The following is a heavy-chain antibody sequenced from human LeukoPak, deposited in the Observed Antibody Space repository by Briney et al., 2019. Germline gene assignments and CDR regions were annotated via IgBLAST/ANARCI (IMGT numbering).Heavy chain of an antibody. CDR2: IYYTGNT. Sequence: TSSETLSLRCTVSGDSIRGDYWRWIRQPPGKRPEWIGYIYYTGNTTYNPSLRSRVTMSIDTSRKLFSLRLTSVTAADTAVYFCARHPGASFDSWGQGNLVTVSS. J-gene: IGHJ4*02. V-gene: IGHV4-59*08. D-gene: IGHD7-27*01. CDR3: ARHPGASFDS. CDR1: GDSIRGDY.